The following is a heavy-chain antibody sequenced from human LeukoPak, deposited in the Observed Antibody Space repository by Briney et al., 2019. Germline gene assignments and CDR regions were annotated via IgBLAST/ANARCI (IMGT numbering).Heavy chain of an antibody. CDR2: IIPIFGTA. CDR1: GYTFTSYY. D-gene: IGHD3-22*01. Sequence: ASVKVSCKASGYTFTSYYFSWVRQAPGQGLEWMGGIIPIFGTANYAQKFQGRVTITADESTSTAYMELSNLRSEDTAVYYCARSGYYRYNHAFDIWGQGTMVTVSS. CDR3: ARSGYYRYNHAFDI. J-gene: IGHJ3*02. V-gene: IGHV1-69*13.